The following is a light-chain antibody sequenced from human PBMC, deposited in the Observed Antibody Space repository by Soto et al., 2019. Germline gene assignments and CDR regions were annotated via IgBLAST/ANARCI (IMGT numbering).Light chain of an antibody. J-gene: IGKJ1*01. V-gene: IGKV1-27*01. CDR2: AAS. CDR1: QAIGIY. CDR3: QQYSGAPPT. Sequence: DIQMTQSPSSLSTSVGDRVTITCRASQAIGIYLAWYQQKPGKVPKLLIYAASTLQSGVPSRFSGSGSGTDFTLTTNSLQPEDVPTHYWQQYSGAPPTVGQGTKVEIK.